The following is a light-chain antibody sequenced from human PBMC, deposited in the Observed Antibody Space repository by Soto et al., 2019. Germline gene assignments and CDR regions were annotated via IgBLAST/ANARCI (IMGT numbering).Light chain of an antibody. CDR1: QSISSW. CDR3: QQYNSFPT. CDR2: KAS. J-gene: IGKJ1*01. V-gene: IGKV1-5*03. Sequence: DIQMTQSPSTLSASVGDRVIITCRASQSISSWLAWYQQKPGKAPKLLIYKASSLESGVPSRFSGSGSGTEFTLTISSLQPDDFATYYCQQYNSFPTSGQGTKVEIK.